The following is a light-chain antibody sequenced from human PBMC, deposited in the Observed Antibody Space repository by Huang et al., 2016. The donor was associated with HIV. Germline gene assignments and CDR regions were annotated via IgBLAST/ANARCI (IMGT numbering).Light chain of an antibody. CDR1: QSVNTQ. CDR3: QQRSVWPPTLT. Sequence: EIVLTQSPATLSLSPGERATLSCRASQSVNTQLAWFQQRPGQAPRLLIYEASTRATGIPARFSGSGSGTDFTLTISSLEPADVAVYYCQQRSVWPPTLTFGGGTRVEIK. V-gene: IGKV3-11*01. CDR2: EAS. J-gene: IGKJ4*01.